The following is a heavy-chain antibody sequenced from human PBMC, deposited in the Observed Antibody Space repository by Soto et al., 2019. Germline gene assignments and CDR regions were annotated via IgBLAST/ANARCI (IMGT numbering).Heavy chain of an antibody. CDR3: AKDPDPMGATNKYFRH. J-gene: IGHJ1*01. Sequence: GGSLRLSCAASGFTFSSYGMHWVRQAPGKGLEWVAVISYDGSNKYYADSVKGRFTISRDNSKNTLYLQMNSLRAEDTAVYYCAKDPDPMGATNKYFRHWGQGTLVTVSS. CDR1: GFTFSSYG. V-gene: IGHV3-30*18. D-gene: IGHD1-26*01. CDR2: ISYDGSNK.